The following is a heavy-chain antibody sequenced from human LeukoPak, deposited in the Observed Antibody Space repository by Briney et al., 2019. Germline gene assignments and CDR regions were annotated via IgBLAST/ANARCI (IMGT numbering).Heavy chain of an antibody. D-gene: IGHD6-25*01. CDR1: GFTFSTYT. CDR3: ARFAAGGSYYYYMDV. V-gene: IGHV3-48*01. Sequence: GGSLRLSCAASGFTFSTYTMNWVRQPPGKGLEWVSNIATSSSTIYYADSVRGRFTISRDNAKNSLYLQMNSLRADDTAVYYCARFAAGGSYYYYMDVWGKGTTVTVSS. CDR2: IATSSSTI. J-gene: IGHJ6*03.